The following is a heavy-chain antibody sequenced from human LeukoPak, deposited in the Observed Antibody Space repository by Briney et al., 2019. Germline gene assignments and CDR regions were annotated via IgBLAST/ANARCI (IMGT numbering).Heavy chain of an antibody. D-gene: IGHD2/OR15-2a*01. J-gene: IGHJ4*02. Sequence: RGSLTLSCAGSGFAFGTYAMSLVRQAPGKGLEWVASISANGQATHYADSVQGRVTISSDSSKSTLYLQLNSLRAADTATYYCVGAPYNTIFYRLAHWGQGTLVTVSS. CDR3: VGAPYNTIFYRLAH. V-gene: IGHV3-23*01. CDR1: GFAFGTYA. CDR2: ISANGQAT.